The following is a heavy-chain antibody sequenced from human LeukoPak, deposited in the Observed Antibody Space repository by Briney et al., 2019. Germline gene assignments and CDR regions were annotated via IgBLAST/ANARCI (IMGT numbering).Heavy chain of an antibody. D-gene: IGHD1-1*01. CDR1: GFTFSSYS. Sequence: GGSLRLSCAASGFTFSSYSMNWVRQAPGKGLEWVSSISSSSSYIYYAASVKGRFTISRDNAKNSLYLQMNRLKAEDTAVYYCARERQLERLAFGKEGSAFDYWGRGTLVTVSS. V-gene: IGHV3-21*01. CDR3: ARERQLERLAFGKEGSAFDY. J-gene: IGHJ4*02. CDR2: ISSSSSYI.